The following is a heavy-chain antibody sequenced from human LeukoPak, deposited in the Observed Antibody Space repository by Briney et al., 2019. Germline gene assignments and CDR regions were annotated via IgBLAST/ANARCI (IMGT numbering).Heavy chain of an antibody. CDR3: AVSFDY. J-gene: IGHJ4*02. V-gene: IGHV3-21*01. Sequence: GGSLRLSCAASGFSFSTYAISWVRQAPGKGLEWVSCISTTSSYIFYADSVKGRFTISRDNAKNSLYLQMNSLRAEDTAVYYCAVSFDYWGQGTLVTVSS. CDR2: ISTTSSYI. D-gene: IGHD5/OR15-5a*01. CDR1: GFSFSTYA.